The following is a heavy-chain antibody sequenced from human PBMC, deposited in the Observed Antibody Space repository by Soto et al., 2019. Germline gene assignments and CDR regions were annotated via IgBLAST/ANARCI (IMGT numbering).Heavy chain of an antibody. Sequence: PSETLSLTCAVSGGSISISNWWSCVRQPPGKGLEWIWEIYHSGSTNYNPSLKSRVTISVDKSKNQLSLKLSSVNAADTAVYYCARDWTSINMGHSGMDVWGQGTRVTVSS. J-gene: IGHJ6*02. CDR1: GGSISISNW. CDR2: IYHSGST. D-gene: IGHD3-10*01. V-gene: IGHV4-4*02. CDR3: ARDWTSINMGHSGMDV.